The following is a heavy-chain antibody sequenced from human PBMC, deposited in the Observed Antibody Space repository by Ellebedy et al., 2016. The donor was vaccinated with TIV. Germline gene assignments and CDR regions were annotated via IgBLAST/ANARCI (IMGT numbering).Heavy chain of an antibody. CDR2: IYPGDSDT. J-gene: IGHJ3*02. CDR3: ARKIAFDI. V-gene: IGHV5-51*01. Sequence: KVSXXGSGYSFTSYWIGWVRQMLGKGLEWMGIIYPGDSDTRYSPSFQGQVTISADKSISTAYLQWSSLKASDTAMYYCARKIAFDIWGQGTMVTVSS. CDR1: GYSFTSYW.